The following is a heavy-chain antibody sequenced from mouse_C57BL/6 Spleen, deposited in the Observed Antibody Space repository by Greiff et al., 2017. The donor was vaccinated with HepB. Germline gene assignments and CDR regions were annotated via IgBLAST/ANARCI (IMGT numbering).Heavy chain of an antibody. CDR3: ARDGYYGSFYAMDY. CDR1: GFTFSSYA. CDR2: ISDGGSYT. D-gene: IGHD1-1*01. J-gene: IGHJ4*01. Sequence: EVKLVESGGGLVKPGGSLKLSCAASGFTFSSYAMSWVRQTPEKRLEWVATISDGGSYTYYPDNVKGRFTISRDNAKNNLYLQMSHLKSEDTAMYYCARDGYYGSFYAMDYWGQGTSVTVSS. V-gene: IGHV5-4*01.